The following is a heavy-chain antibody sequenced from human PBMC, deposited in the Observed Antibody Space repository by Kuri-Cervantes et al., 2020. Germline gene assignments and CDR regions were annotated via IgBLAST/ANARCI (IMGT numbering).Heavy chain of an antibody. J-gene: IGHJ2*01. V-gene: IGHV3-30*03. CDR2: ISYDGSNK. Sequence: GESLKISCAASGFTFSSYGMHWVRQAPGKGLEWVAVISYDGSNKYYADSVKGRFAISRDNSKNTLYLQMNSLRAEDTAVYFCARGYGGWYFDLWGRGTLVTVSS. D-gene: IGHD4-17*01. CDR1: GFTFSSYG. CDR3: ARGYGGWYFDL.